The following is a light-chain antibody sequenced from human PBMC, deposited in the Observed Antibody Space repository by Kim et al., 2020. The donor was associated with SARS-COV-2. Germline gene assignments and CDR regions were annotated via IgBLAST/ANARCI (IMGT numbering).Light chain of an antibody. Sequence: LSPGERATLSCRASQTVKWKYLAWYQQKPGQAPRVLIYGASIRATGVPDRFSGSGSGTDFTLTITRLEPEDFAVYYCQQYASAPDTFGQGTKLEIK. CDR3: QQYASAPDT. V-gene: IGKV3-20*01. J-gene: IGKJ2*01. CDR1: QTVKWKY. CDR2: GAS.